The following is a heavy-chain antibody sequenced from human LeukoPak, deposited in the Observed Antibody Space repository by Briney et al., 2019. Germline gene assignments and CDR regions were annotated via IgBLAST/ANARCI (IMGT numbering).Heavy chain of an antibody. V-gene: IGHV1-69*05. J-gene: IGHJ3*02. D-gene: IGHD5-24*01. CDR3: AGDIWEWDGYKEDAFDI. CDR2: IIPIFGTA. Sequence: PWASVKVSCEASGGTFSSYAISWVRQAPGQGLEWMGGIIPIFGTANYAQKFQGRVTITTDESTSTAYMELSSLRSEDTAVYYCAGDIWEWDGYKEDAFDIWGQGTMVTVSS. CDR1: GGTFSSYA.